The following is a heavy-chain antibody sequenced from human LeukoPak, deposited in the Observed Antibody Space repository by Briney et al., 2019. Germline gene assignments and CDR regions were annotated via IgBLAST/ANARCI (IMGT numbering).Heavy chain of an antibody. V-gene: IGHV1-2*02. CDR3: MREVGSINWYAY. CDR2: INPNSGGT. Sequence: ASVKVSCKASGGTFSSYAISWVRLAPGQGLEWIGWINPNSGGTKYAQKFQGRVTMTRDTSISTAYIEVSRLRSDDTAVYYCMREVGSINWYAYWGQGTLVTVSS. D-gene: IGHD6-13*01. CDR1: GGTFSSYA. J-gene: IGHJ5*01.